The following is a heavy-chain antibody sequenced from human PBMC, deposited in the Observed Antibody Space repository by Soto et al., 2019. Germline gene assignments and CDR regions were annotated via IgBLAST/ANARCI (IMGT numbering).Heavy chain of an antibody. CDR2: IYYSGST. D-gene: IGHD3-22*01. CDR3: AREEEDSSDSNWYDP. CDR1: GGSISSGDYY. V-gene: IGHV4-30-4*01. Sequence: SETLSLTCTVSGGSISSGDYYWSWIRQPPGKGLEWIGYIYYSGSTYYNPSLKSRVTISVDTSKNQFSLKLSSVTAADTAVYYCAREEEDSSDSNWYDPWGQGTLVTVSS. J-gene: IGHJ5*02.